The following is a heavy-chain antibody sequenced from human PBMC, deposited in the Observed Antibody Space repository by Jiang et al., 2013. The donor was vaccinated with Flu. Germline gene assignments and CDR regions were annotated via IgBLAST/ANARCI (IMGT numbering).Heavy chain of an antibody. J-gene: IGHJ4*02. D-gene: IGHD4-17*01. CDR1: GYTFISYG. V-gene: IGHV1-18*04. CDR2: ISAYNGNT. CDR3: ARHMDYGDYVTSPFDY. Sequence: VKVSCKAAGYTFISYGISWVRQAPGQGLEWMGWISAYNGNTNYAQKLQGRVTMTTDTSTSTAYMELRSLRSGDTAVYYCARHMDYGDYVTSPFDYWGQGTLVTVSS.